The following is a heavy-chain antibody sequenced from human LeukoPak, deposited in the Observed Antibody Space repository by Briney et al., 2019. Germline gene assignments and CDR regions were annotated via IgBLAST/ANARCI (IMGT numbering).Heavy chain of an antibody. CDR2: INPNSGGT. V-gene: IGHV1-2*02. D-gene: IGHD4-23*01. Sequence: ASVKVSCKASGYTFTDYYIHWVRQAPGQGLEWMGWINPNSGGTNYAQKFQGRVTMTRDTSIITAYMKLSRLRSDDTAVYYCARDDYGGNSYDYWGQGTLVTVSS. CDR3: ARDDYGGNSYDY. J-gene: IGHJ4*02. CDR1: GYTFTDYY.